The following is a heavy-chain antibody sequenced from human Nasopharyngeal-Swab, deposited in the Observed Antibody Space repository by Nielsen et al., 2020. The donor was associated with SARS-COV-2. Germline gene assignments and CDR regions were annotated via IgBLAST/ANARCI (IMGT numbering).Heavy chain of an antibody. CDR2: IYTSGST. D-gene: IGHD3-16*01. Sequence: GSLRLSCTVSGGSVSSGNYYWSWIRQPPGKGLEWIGYIYTSGSTNYNPSLKSRVTMSVDTSKNQFSLKLSSVTAADTAVYYCARDPYWGIDYWGQGTLVTVSS. CDR3: ARDPYWGIDY. CDR1: GGSVSSGNYY. V-gene: IGHV4-61*01. J-gene: IGHJ4*02.